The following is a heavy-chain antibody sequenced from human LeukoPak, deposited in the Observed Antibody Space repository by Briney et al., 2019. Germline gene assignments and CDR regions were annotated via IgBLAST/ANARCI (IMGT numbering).Heavy chain of an antibody. Sequence: PGGSLRLSCAASGFTFHDYAMHWVRQVPGKGLEWVSGITWNSGSVLYADSVRGRFTISRDNAKNSLSLQMNSLRPEDMAFYYCAKGLGVASLIVDALDMCGQGTMVTV. CDR2: ITWNSGSV. CDR3: AKGLGVASLIVDALDM. J-gene: IGHJ3*02. CDR1: GFTFHDYA. V-gene: IGHV3-9*03. D-gene: IGHD3/OR15-3a*01.